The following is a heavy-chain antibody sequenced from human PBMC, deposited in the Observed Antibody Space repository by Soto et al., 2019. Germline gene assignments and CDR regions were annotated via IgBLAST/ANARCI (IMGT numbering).Heavy chain of an antibody. D-gene: IGHD6-13*01. V-gene: IGHV5-51*01. CDR3: ATVAGIAAAGTPGWFDP. Sequence: PGESLKISCKGSGYSFTSYWIGWVRQMPGKGLEWMGIIYPGDSDTRYSPSFQGQVTISADKSISTAYLQWSSLKASDTAMYYCATVAGIAAAGTPGWFDPWGQGTLVTVSS. CDR1: GYSFTSYW. J-gene: IGHJ5*02. CDR2: IYPGDSDT.